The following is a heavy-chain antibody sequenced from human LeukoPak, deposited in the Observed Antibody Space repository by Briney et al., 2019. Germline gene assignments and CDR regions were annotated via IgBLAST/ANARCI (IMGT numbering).Heavy chain of an antibody. D-gene: IGHD3-22*01. CDR3: ARDQYYYDLQALELNY. Sequence: SVKVSCKASGGTFSSYAISWVRQAPGQGLEWMGGIIPIFGTANYAQKLQGRVTMTTDTSTSTAYMELRSLRSDDTAVYYCARDQYYYDLQALELNYWGQGTLVTVSS. V-gene: IGHV1-69*05. J-gene: IGHJ4*02. CDR1: GGTFSSYA. CDR2: IIPIFGTA.